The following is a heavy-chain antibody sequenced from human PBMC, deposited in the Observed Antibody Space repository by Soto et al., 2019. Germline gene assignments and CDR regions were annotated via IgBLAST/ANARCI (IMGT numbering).Heavy chain of an antibody. D-gene: IGHD5-12*01. J-gene: IGHJ4*02. CDR1: GFTFSSYW. V-gene: IGHV3-7*01. CDR3: ARDSPSGYDLGLDY. CDR2: IKQDGSEK. Sequence: GGSLRLSCAASGFTFSSYWMSWVRQAPGKGLEWVANIKQDGSEKYYVDSVKGRFTISRDNAKNSLYLQMNSLRAEDTAVYYCARDSPSGYDLGLDYWGQGTLVTV.